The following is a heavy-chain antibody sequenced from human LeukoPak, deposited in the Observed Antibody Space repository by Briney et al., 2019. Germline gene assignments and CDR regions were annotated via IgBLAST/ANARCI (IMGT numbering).Heavy chain of an antibody. CDR2: ISAYNGNT. V-gene: IGHV1-18*01. J-gene: IGHJ6*02. Sequence: ASVKVSFKASGYTFTSYGISWVRQAPGQGLEWMGWISAYNGNTNYAQKLQGRVTMTTDTSTSTAYMELRSLRSDDTAVYYCARSPLPQPGDYCYYGTDVWGQGTTVAVSS. CDR3: ARSPLPQPGDYCYYGTDV. CDR1: GYTFTSYG. D-gene: IGHD2-2*01.